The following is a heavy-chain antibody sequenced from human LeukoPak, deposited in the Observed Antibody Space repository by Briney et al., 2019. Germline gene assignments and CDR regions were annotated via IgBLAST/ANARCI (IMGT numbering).Heavy chain of an antibody. CDR2: IDPYGNYI. J-gene: IGHJ4*01. Sequence: NPGGSLRLSCEGSGFTFSNHWMSWVRQAPGKGLVGVARIDPYGNYISYADSVQGRFTISRDNAKNTLYLQMNGLRVEDTAVYYCIRDSSGSYWGQGTLVTVSS. CDR3: IRDSSGSY. CDR1: GFTFSNHW. D-gene: IGHD3-22*01. V-gene: IGHV3-74*01.